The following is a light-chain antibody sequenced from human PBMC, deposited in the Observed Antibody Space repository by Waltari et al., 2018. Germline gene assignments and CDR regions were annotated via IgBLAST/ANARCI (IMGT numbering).Light chain of an antibody. V-gene: IGKV3-20*01. CDR1: PSVSSSY. CDR3: QQYGSSPPNS. J-gene: IGKJ2*03. CDR2: GAS. Sequence: EIVLTQSPGNLSLSPGERATLSCRASPSVSSSYLAWYQQKPGQAPRLLIYGASSRATGIPDRFSGSGSGTDFTLTISRLEPEDFAVYYCQQYGSSPPNSFGQGTKLEIK.